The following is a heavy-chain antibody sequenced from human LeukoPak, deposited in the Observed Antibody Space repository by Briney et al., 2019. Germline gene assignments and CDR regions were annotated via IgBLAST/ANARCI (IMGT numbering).Heavy chain of an antibody. V-gene: IGHV4-59*01. CDR2: IYYTGNT. CDR3: ARDRLQLQS. J-gene: IGHJ5*02. D-gene: IGHD1-1*01. CDR1: GGSISNYY. Sequence: SETLSLTCTVSGGSISNYYWNWIRQPPGKGLEWIGYIYYTGNTNYNPSLKSRVTISVDTSKNQFSLKLSSVTASDTAVYYCARDRLQLQSWGQGTLVTVSS.